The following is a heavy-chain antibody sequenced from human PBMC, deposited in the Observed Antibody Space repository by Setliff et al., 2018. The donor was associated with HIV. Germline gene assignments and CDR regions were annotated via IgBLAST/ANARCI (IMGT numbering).Heavy chain of an antibody. CDR3: ARLMHYYDSFWVLWRENYFDS. Sequence: SETLSLTCSVSSGSMTGHYWTWVRQPPGKGLEWIGYLHSLGSSRVSDTPNYRPSLKSRITISLDTSKRQFSLTMTSVTAADTAVYYCARLMHYYDSFWVLWRENYFDSWGRGTLVTVSS. J-gene: IGHJ4*01. CDR1: SGSMTGHY. CDR2: LHSLGSSRVSDTP. V-gene: IGHV4-4*08. D-gene: IGHD3-22*01.